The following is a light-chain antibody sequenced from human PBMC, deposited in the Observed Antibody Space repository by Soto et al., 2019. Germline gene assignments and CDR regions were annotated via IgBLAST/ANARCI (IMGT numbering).Light chain of an antibody. V-gene: IGLV2-14*01. J-gene: IGLJ1*01. Sequence: QSALTQPASVSGSTGQSITISCTGTSSDVGGYNYVSWDQQHPGKAPKLVIFDVSDRPSGVSNRFSGSKSGNTASLTISGLQAEDEADYYCSSYTSSSTRVFGTGTKVTVL. CDR1: SSDVGGYNY. CDR2: DVS. CDR3: SSYTSSSTRV.